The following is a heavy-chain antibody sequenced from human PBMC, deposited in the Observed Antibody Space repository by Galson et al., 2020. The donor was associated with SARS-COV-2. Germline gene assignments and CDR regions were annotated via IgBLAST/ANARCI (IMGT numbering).Heavy chain of an antibody. CDR3: ARRRVDSLGTYYFDD. J-gene: IGHJ4*02. D-gene: IGHD5-12*01. V-gene: IGHV4-39*01. CDR2: IHDSWHT. Sequence: SETLSLTCTVSGGSITSTSYYCAWIRQPPGKGLEWIGSIHDSWHTYYIPSLRSRATIAVDTSKNQFSLRLSSVTAADTAFYYCARRRVDSLGTYYFDDWGQGTLVTVSS. CDR1: GGSITSTSYY.